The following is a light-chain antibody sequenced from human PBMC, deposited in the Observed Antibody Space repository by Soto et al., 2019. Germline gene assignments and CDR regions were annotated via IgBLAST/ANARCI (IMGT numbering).Light chain of an antibody. J-gene: IGKJ4*01. CDR3: QQYGSSPPLT. CDR1: QSVSSNY. V-gene: IGKV3-20*01. CDR2: GAS. Sequence: EIVLTQSPGTLSLSPGERATLSCRASQSVSSNYLAWYQQKPGQAPRLLIYGASSRATGIPDRFSGSGSGTDFTLTISRLEPEDFAVYYCQQYGSSPPLTFGGGTKVEMK.